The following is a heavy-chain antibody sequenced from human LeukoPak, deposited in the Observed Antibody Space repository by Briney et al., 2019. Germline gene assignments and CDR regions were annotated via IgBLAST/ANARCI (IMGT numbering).Heavy chain of an antibody. D-gene: IGHD6-13*01. CDR1: GFTFSSYW. J-gene: IGHJ4*02. V-gene: IGHV3-7*03. CDR2: INQDGSEK. CDR3: AEGYSSSWYYY. Sequence: GGSLRLSCAASGFTFSSYWMTWVRQAPGKGLEWVANINQDGSEKNYVDSVKGRFTISRDNAKNSLYLQMNSLRAEDTAVYYCAEGYSSSWYYYWGQGTLVTVSS.